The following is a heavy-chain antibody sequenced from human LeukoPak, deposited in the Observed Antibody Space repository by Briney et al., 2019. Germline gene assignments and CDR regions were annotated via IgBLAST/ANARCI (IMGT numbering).Heavy chain of an antibody. CDR2: INSDSGKT. D-gene: IGHD2-2*01. J-gene: IGHJ3*01. CDR1: GYSFTGYY. V-gene: IGHV1-2*02. CDR3: ARDQGDYYCTSTTCSGGAFDF. Sequence: ASVKVSCKASGYSFTGYYLNWVRQAPGQGLEWMGWINSDSGKTKYAQKFQGRVTMTRHTSISTAYMELSSLISDDMAVYYCARDQGDYYCTSTTCSGGAFDFWGQGTMVTVSS.